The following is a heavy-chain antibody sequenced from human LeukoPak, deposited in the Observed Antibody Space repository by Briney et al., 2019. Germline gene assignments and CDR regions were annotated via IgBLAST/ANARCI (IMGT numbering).Heavy chain of an antibody. CDR2: INHSGST. D-gene: IGHD3-3*01. V-gene: IGHV4-34*01. CDR1: GGSLSGYY. J-gene: IGHJ6*04. Sequence: SETLSLTRAVYGGSLSGYYWSWIRQPPGKGLEWIGEINHSGSTNYNPSLKSRVTISVDTSKNQFSLKLSSVTAADTAVYYCAHTYYDFWSGYLPVDVWGKGTTVTVSS. CDR3: AHTYYDFWSGYLPVDV.